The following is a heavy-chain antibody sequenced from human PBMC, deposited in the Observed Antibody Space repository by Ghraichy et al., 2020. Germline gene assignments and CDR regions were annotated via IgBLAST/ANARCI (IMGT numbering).Heavy chain of an antibody. D-gene: IGHD7-27*01. CDR1: GFTFSSYS. Sequence: GESLNISCAASGFTFSSYSMNWVRQAPGKGLEWVSSISSSSSYIYYADSVKGRFTISRDNAKNSLYLQMNSLRAEDTAVYYCARDLYTGDNKEAFDIWGQGTMVTVSS. CDR2: ISSSSSYI. J-gene: IGHJ3*02. CDR3: ARDLYTGDNKEAFDI. V-gene: IGHV3-21*01.